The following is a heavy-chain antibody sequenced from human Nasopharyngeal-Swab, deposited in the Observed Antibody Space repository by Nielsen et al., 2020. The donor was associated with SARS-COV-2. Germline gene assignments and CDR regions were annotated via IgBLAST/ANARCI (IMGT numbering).Heavy chain of an antibody. CDR3: ARGPRPKRHLDY. CDR1: GYTFASFD. CDR2: MNLDSGDT. J-gene: IGHJ4*02. V-gene: IGHV1-8*01. D-gene: IGHD1-1*01. Sequence: SVTVSCKTFGYTFASFDINWVRQATGRGLEWVGWMNLDSGDTHYAQEFQGKVTLTRDTSRSTAYMELSSLRSEDTAVYYCARGPRPKRHLDYWGQGTLVTVSS.